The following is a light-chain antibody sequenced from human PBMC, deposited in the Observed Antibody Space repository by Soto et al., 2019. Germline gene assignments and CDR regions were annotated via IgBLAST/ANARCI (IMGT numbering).Light chain of an antibody. Sequence: QSALTQPASVSGSPGQSITISCTGTSNDVGGYNYVSWYQQHPGKAPKLMMYEVSNRPSGVSDRFSGSKSGNMASLIISGLLAEDEADYYCSSFTRRTTVLFGGGTKLTVL. J-gene: IGLJ2*01. CDR1: SNDVGGYNY. V-gene: IGLV2-14*01. CDR2: EVS. CDR3: SSFTRRTTVL.